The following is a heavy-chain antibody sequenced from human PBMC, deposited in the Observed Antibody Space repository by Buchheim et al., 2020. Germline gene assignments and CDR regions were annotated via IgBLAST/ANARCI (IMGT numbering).Heavy chain of an antibody. D-gene: IGHD2-15*01. CDR3: ALLGFCSGGSYYPGPDY. V-gene: IGHV1-2*04. Sequence: QVQLVQSGAEVKKPGASVKVSCKASGYIFKNYYVHWVRQAPGQGLEWMGWINPKSGGTNYAQKFQGWATMTSDTSISTAYMELSRLTSDDTAVYFCALLGFCSGGSYYPGPDYWGQGTL. J-gene: IGHJ4*02. CDR1: GYIFKNYY. CDR2: INPKSGGT.